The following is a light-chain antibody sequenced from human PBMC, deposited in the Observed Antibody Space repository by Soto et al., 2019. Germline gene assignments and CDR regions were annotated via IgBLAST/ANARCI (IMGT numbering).Light chain of an antibody. J-gene: IGLJ2*01. CDR3: AAWDDSLSGPL. Sequence: QPVLTQSTSASGTPGQRVTISCSGTSSNIGTNYVYWYQQLPGTAPKVLIYSNDKRPSGVPDRFSGSKSGTSASLAISGLRSEDEADYYCAAWDDSLSGPLFGGGTKVTVL. CDR2: SND. V-gene: IGLV1-47*01. CDR1: SSNIGTNY.